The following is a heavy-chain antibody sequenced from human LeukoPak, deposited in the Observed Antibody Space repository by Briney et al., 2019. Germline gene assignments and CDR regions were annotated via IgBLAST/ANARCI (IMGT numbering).Heavy chain of an antibody. CDR1: GYTFTSYD. CDR3: ARGGSYSNFDY. J-gene: IGHJ4*02. Sequence: ASVKVSCKASGYTFTSYDINWVRQATGQGLEWMGWMNPNSGNTGYAQRFQGWVTMTRDTSISTAYMELSRLRSDDTAVYYCARGGSYSNFDYWGQGTLVTVSS. D-gene: IGHD1-26*01. V-gene: IGHV1-8*01. CDR2: MNPNSGNT.